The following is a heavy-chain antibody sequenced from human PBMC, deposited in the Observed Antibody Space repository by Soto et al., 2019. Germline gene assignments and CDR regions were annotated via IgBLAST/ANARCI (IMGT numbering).Heavy chain of an antibody. CDR2: IYWDDDK. J-gene: IGHJ4*02. V-gene: IGHV2-5*02. D-gene: IGHD5-18*01. Sequence: GSGPTLVNPTQTLTLTCTFSGFSLSTSGVGVGWIRQPPGKALEWLGIIYWDDDKRYSPSLKSRVTITKDTFENQLVLTMTNMDPVDTATYYCAHLPWKQLWPRAPVVYWGQGTPVTVSS. CDR1: GFSLSTSGVG. CDR3: AHLPWKQLWPRAPVVY.